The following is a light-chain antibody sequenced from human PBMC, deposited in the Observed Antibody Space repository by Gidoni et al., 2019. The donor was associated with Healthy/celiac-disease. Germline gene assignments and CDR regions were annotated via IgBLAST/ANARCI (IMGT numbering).Light chain of an antibody. CDR3: QQCYNTPLT. CDR2: AAS. Sequence: DIQMTQSPSSLSASVGDRVTITCQASQSISNYLNWYQQKPGKAPKLLIYAASNLQSGVPSRFSGSGSGTDFTLTISSLQPEDFATYYCQQCYNTPLTFGGGTKVEIK. CDR1: QSISNY. J-gene: IGKJ4*01. V-gene: IGKV1-39*01.